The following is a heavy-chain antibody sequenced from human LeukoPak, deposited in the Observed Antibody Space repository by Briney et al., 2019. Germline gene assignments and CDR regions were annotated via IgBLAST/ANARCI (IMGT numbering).Heavy chain of an antibody. D-gene: IGHD6-13*01. CDR2: INWNGGST. CDR1: GFTFDDYG. V-gene: IGHV3-20*04. Sequence: PGGSLRLSCVASGFTFDDYGMSWVRQAPGKGLEWVSGINWNGGSTGYADSVKGRFTISRDNAKNSLYLQMNSLRAEDTALYYCARVRGSSSWYGWFDPWGQGTLVTVSS. CDR3: ARVRGSSSWYGWFDP. J-gene: IGHJ5*02.